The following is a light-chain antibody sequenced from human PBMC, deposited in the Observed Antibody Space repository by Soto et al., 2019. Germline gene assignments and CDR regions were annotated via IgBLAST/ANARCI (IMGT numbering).Light chain of an antibody. CDR2: GVS. J-gene: IGLJ1*01. V-gene: IGLV2-14*01. CDR1: SSGVGGYNY. Sequence: QSVLTQPASVSGSPGQSITISCTGTSSGVGGYNYVSWYQQHPGKAPKLIIYGVSNRPSGVSNRFSGSKSGNTASLTISGLQAEDEADYYCSSYRSSSTLDYVFGTGTKVTVL. CDR3: SSYRSSSTLDYV.